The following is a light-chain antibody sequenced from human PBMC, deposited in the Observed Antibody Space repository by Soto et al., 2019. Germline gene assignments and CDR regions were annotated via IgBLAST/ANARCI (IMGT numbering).Light chain of an antibody. J-gene: IGKJ4*01. CDR3: QLVDFSVT. CDR1: QSIDSRW. CDR2: TTS. Sequence: PGERATLSCRASQSIDSRWLAWNQQKPGQAPRLLIYTTSSRATGIPDRFSGSGSGTDFTLTISRLEPEDFAVYYSQLVDFSVTFGVGTQVDIK. V-gene: IGKV3-20*01.